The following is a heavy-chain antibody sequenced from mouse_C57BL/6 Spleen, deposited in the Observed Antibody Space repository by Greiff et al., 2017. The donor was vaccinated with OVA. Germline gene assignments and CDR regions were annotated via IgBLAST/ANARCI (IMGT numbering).Heavy chain of an antibody. CDR3: ARADGYYGFDY. D-gene: IGHD2-3*01. Sequence: EVKVVESEGGLVQPGSSMKLSCTASGFTFSDYYMAWVRQVPEKGLEWVANINYDGSSTYYLDSLKSRFIISRDNAKTILYLQMSSLKSEDTATDYCARADGYYGFDYWGQGTTLTVSA. J-gene: IGHJ2*01. CDR2: INYDGSST. CDR1: GFTFSDYY. V-gene: IGHV5-16*01.